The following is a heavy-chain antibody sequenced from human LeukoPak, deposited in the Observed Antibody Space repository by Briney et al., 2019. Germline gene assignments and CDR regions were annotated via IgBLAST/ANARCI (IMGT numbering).Heavy chain of an antibody. CDR3: AKVRRTRNYYYYYGMDV. CDR1: GFTFSSYA. J-gene: IGHJ6*02. Sequence: PGGSLRLSCAASGFTFSSYAMPWVRQAPGKGLEWVAVISYDGSNKYYADSVKGRFTISRDNSKNTLYLQMNSLRAEDTAVYYCAKVRRTRNYYYYYGMDVWGQGTTVTVSS. V-gene: IGHV3-30-3*01. CDR2: ISYDGSNK.